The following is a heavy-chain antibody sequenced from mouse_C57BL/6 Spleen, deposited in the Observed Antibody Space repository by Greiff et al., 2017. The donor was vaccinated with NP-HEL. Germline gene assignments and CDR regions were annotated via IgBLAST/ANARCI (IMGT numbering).Heavy chain of an antibody. CDR1: GFNIKDDY. CDR3: TPNYYGSSYPDY. D-gene: IGHD1-1*01. J-gene: IGHJ2*01. Sequence: EVQLQQSGAELVRPGASVKLSCTASGFNIKDDYMHWVKQRPEQGLEWIGWIDPENGDTEYASKFQGKATITADTSSNTAYLKLSSLTSEDTAVYYCTPNYYGSSYPDYWGQGTTLTVSS. CDR2: IDPENGDT. V-gene: IGHV14-4*01.